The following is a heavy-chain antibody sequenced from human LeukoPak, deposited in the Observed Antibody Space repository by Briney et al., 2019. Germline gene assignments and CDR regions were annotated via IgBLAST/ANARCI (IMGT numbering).Heavy chain of an antibody. CDR3: AKSYNGYESKPDY. J-gene: IGHJ4*02. CDR1: GFTFSSYA. V-gene: IGHV3-23*01. CDR2: ISNSGGRT. D-gene: IGHD5-12*01. Sequence: GGSLRLSCAASGFTFSSYAMSWVRQAPGKGLEWVSSISNSGGRTFYTDSVKGRFTISRDNSKITLYLQMNSLRAEDTAVYYCAKSYNGYESKPDYWGQGTLVTVYS.